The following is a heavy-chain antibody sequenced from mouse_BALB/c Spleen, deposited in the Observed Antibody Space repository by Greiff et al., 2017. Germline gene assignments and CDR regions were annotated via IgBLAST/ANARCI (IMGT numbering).Heavy chain of an antibody. Sequence: EVQRVESGGGLVQPGGSRKLSCAASGFTFSSFGMHWVRQAPEKGLEWVAYISSGSSTIYYADTVKGRFTISRDNPKNTLFLQMTSLRSEDTAMYYCARRETGYAMDYWGQGTSVTVSS. V-gene: IGHV5-17*02. J-gene: IGHJ4*01. CDR3: ARRETGYAMDY. CDR1: GFTFSSFG. CDR2: ISSGSSTI.